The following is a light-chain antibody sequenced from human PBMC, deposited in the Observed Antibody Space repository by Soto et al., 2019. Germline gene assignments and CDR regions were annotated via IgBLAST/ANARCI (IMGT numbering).Light chain of an antibody. CDR2: DVN. V-gene: IGLV2-14*01. CDR3: CSHAGDSVV. J-gene: IGLJ1*01. CDR1: RSDVGAYNY. Sequence: QSALTQPASVSWSPGQSITISCTVTRSDVGAYNYVSWYQRHPGKGPKLLIYDVNSRPSGVSPRFSGSKSGNTASLTISGLQAEDESDYYCCSHAGDSVVFGTGTKVTVL.